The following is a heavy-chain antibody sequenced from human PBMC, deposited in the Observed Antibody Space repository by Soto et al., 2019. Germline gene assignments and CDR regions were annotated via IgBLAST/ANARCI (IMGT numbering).Heavy chain of an antibody. D-gene: IGHD3-22*01. J-gene: IGHJ6*02. CDR1: GFIFNNYT. CDR3: AKDTGDSSGYYYYYYYGMDV. Sequence: GGSLRLSCAASGFIFNNYTMHWVRQAPGKGLEWVSGISWNSGNVGYADSVKGRFTISRDNAENSLYLQMNSLRPEDTALYYCAKDTGDSSGYYYYYYYGMDVWGQGTTVTVSS. CDR2: ISWNSGNV. V-gene: IGHV3-9*01.